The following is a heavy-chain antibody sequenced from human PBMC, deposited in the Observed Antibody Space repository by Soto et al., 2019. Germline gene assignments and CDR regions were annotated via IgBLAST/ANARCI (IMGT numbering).Heavy chain of an antibody. CDR3: ARRLTASVTAMGY. Sequence: QVQLVESGGGVVQPGRSLRLSCSASGFTFSDYALHWVRQAPGKGLEWVAVISDDGINKYIAYSVKGRFIISRDNSKNTVFLQMSSLGLEDTAIYYCARRLTASVTAMGYWGQGTLVTVSS. CDR2: ISDDGINK. CDR1: GFTFSDYA. V-gene: IGHV3-30-3*01. D-gene: IGHD2-21*02. J-gene: IGHJ4*02.